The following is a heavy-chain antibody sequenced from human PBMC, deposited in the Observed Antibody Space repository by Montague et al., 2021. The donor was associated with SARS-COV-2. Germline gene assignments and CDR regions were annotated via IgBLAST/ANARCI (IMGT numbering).Heavy chain of an antibody. CDR1: GGSISSFY. D-gene: IGHD2-15*01. CDR3: ARHYSATLPAVY. CDR2: ISYSGST. V-gene: IGHV4-59*08. Sequence: SETLSLTCTVSGGSISSFYWSWFRQPPGKGLEWIGYISYSGSTNYNPSLTSRVTMSVDTSKNQFSLKLNSVTAADTAVYYCARHYSATLPAVYWGQGTLVTVSS. J-gene: IGHJ4*02.